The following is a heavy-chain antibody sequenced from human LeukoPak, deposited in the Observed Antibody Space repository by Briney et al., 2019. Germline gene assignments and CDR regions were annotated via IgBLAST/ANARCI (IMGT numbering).Heavy chain of an antibody. Sequence: GGSLRLSCTTSGFSFNNYAIHWVRQAPDKGLEWVALISYDGDKKYYRDSVKGRLTISRDNSLHTVYLQMNSLREEDTAVYYCAKDQAAAGTDASMDVWGQGTTVTVSS. CDR2: ISYDGDKK. D-gene: IGHD6-13*01. J-gene: IGHJ6*02. V-gene: IGHV3-30-3*01. CDR1: GFSFNNYA. CDR3: AKDQAAAGTDASMDV.